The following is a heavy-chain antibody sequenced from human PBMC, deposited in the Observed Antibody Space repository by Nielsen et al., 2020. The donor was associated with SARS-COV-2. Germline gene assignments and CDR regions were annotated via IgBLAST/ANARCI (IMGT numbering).Heavy chain of an antibody. CDR2: ISWNSGSI. Sequence: SLKISCAASGFTFDDYAMHWVRQAPGKGLEWVSGISWNSGSIGYADSVKGRVTISRDNAKNSLYLQMNSLRAEDTALYYCATLISSGWNYGMDVWGQGTTVTVSS. CDR3: ATLISSGWNYGMDV. CDR1: GFTFDDYA. D-gene: IGHD6-19*01. V-gene: IGHV3-9*01. J-gene: IGHJ6*02.